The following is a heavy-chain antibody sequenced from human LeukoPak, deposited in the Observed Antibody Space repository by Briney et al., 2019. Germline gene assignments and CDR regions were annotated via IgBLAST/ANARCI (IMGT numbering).Heavy chain of an antibody. J-gene: IGHJ4*02. V-gene: IGHV3-9*01. CDR1: GFTFDDYA. CDR3: AGGGFSGFDR. Sequence: PGRFLRLSCAASGFTFDDYAMHWVRQAPGKGLEWVSGISWNSGSIGYADSVKGRFTVSRDNAKNSLYLQMDSLRVEDTAIYYCAGGGFSGFDRWGQGILVTVSS. CDR2: ISWNSGSI. D-gene: IGHD4-23*01.